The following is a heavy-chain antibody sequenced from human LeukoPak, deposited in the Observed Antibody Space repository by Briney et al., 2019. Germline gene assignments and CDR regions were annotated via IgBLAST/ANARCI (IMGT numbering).Heavy chain of an antibody. D-gene: IGHD3-3*01. CDR2: IKQDGSEK. Sequence: GGSLRLSCVASGFTFSTYWMSWVRQAPGKGLEWVANIKQDGSEKTYVDSVKGRFTISRDNAKNSLYLQIDSLSAEDTAVYYCARDFSVFWSGYYTYFDYWGQGTLVTVSP. J-gene: IGHJ4*02. V-gene: IGHV3-7*01. CDR3: ARDFSVFWSGYYTYFDY. CDR1: GFTFSTYW.